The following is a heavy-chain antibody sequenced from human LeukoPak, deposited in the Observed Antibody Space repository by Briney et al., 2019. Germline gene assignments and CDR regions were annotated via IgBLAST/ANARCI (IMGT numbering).Heavy chain of an antibody. Sequence: PGGSLRLSYAASGFTFSSYAMSWVRQAPGKGLEWVSTISGSGGSTYYADSVKGRFTISRDNSKNTLYLQMNRLRAEDTAVYYCAKWGPKRNIWFGKHWGQGTLVTVSS. J-gene: IGHJ1*01. CDR3: AKWGPKRNIWFGKH. D-gene: IGHD3-10*01. V-gene: IGHV3-23*01. CDR1: GFTFSSYA. CDR2: ISGSGGST.